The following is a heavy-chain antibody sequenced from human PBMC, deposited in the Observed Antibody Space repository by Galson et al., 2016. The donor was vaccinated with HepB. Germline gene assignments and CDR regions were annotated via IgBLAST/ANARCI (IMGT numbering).Heavy chain of an antibody. D-gene: IGHD6-19*01. Sequence: LRLSCAASRFTFSRYGMHWVRQAPGKGLEWVAGIWYDGSNKYYADSVKGRFTISRDNSRNTLYLQMDSLRADDTAVYYCGRDRAVRSIDQWGQGALVTVSS. V-gene: IGHV3-33*01. CDR1: RFTFSRYG. CDR3: GRDRAVRSIDQ. J-gene: IGHJ4*02. CDR2: IWYDGSNK.